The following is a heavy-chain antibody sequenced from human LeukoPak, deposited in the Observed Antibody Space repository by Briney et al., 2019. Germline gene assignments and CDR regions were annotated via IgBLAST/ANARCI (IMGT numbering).Heavy chain of an antibody. J-gene: IGHJ4*02. CDR1: GGSFSGYY. D-gene: IGHD6-13*01. CDR2: INHSGST. V-gene: IGHV4-34*01. CDR3: ARAQAAATRIRTLDY. Sequence: PSETLSLTCAVYGGSFSGYYWSWIRQPPGKGLEWIGEINHSGSTNYNPSLKSRVTISVDTSKNQFSLKLSSVTAADTAVYYYARAQAAATRIRTLDYWGQGTLVTVSS.